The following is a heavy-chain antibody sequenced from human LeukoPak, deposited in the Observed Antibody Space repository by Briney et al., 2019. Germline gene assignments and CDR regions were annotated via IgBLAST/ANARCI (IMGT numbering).Heavy chain of an antibody. Sequence: ASVKVSCKASGYTFTGYYMHWVRQAPGQGLEWMGRINPNSGGTNYAQKFQGRVTMTRDTSISTAYMELSRLRSDDTAVYYCARDITSGNPAGYSDYEDYWGQGTLVTVSS. D-gene: IGHD5-12*01. CDR1: GYTFTGYY. J-gene: IGHJ4*02. CDR2: INPNSGGT. CDR3: ARDITSGNPAGYSDYEDY. V-gene: IGHV1-2*06.